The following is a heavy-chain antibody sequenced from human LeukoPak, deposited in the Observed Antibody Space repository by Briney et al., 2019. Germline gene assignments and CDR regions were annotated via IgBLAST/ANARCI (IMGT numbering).Heavy chain of an antibody. CDR1: GFTFSSYS. CDR2: ISSSSNTI. V-gene: IGHV3-48*01. CDR3: ASVYCSSTSCMRGAFDI. D-gene: IGHD2-2*01. Sequence: PGGSLRLSCEASGFTFSSYSMNWVRQAPGKGLEWVSYISSSSNTIYYADSVRGRFTISRDNAKNSLYLQMNSLRVEDTAVYYCASVYCSSTSCMRGAFDIWGLGTMVTVSS. J-gene: IGHJ3*02.